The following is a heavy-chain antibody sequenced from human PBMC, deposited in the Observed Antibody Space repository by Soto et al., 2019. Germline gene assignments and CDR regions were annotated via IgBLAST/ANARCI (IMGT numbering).Heavy chain of an antibody. V-gene: IGHV3-53*04. J-gene: IGHJ4*02. CDR1: GFPFSYNY. D-gene: IGHD3-10*01. Sequence: EVQLVESGGGLVQPGESLRLSCVASGFPFSYNYISWVRQAPGEGLEWVSVIYSGDSAYYADSVRGRFTISSHSSTDTVYLQMNGLRREDPAIYYCARGGSGSWDNVDYWGQGTLVTVSS. CDR2: IYSGDSA. CDR3: ARGGSGSWDNVDY.